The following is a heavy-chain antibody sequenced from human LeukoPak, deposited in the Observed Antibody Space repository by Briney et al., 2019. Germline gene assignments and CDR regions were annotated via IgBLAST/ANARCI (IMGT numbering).Heavy chain of an antibody. CDR2: IWYDGSNE. CDR1: GFTFSSYG. J-gene: IGHJ4*02. V-gene: IGHV3-33*01. CDR3: ARELDGADY. D-gene: IGHD4-17*01. Sequence: PGGSLRLSCAASGFTFSSYGVHWVRQAPGKGLEWVAIIWYDGSNEYYADSVKGRFTISRDNSKNTLYLQMSSLRAEDTAVYYCARELDGADYWGQGTLVTVSS.